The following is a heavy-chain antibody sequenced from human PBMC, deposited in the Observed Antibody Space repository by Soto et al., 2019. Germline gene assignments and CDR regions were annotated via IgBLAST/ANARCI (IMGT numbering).Heavy chain of an antibody. V-gene: IGHV3-48*01. J-gene: IGHJ6*03. CDR1: GFTFSSYS. Sequence: GGSLRLSCAASGFTFSSYSMNWVRQAPGKGLEWVSYISSSSSTIYYADSVKGRFTISRDNAKNSLYLQMNSLRAEDTAVYYCARDLVPAADTPGNYYYYYYMDVWGKGTTVTVSS. CDR2: ISSSSSTI. CDR3: ARDLVPAADTPGNYYYYYYMDV. D-gene: IGHD2-2*01.